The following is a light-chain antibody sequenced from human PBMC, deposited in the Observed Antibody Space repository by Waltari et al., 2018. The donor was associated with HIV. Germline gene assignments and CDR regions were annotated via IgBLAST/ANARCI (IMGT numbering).Light chain of an antibody. V-gene: IGLV2-18*02. CDR1: SSDVGSYNR. CDR2: EVN. J-gene: IGLJ2*01. Sequence: QSALTQPPSVSGSPGQSVTISCTGTSSDVGSYNRVSWYQQPPGTAPKLMIYEVNNRPSGVPYLFSGSKSGNTASLTISGLQAEDEADYYCSSYTSSTVVFGGGTKLTVL. CDR3: SSYTSSTVV.